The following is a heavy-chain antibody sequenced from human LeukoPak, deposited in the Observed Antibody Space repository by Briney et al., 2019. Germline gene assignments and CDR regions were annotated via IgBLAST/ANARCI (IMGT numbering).Heavy chain of an antibody. CDR1: GYTFTDYY. CDR3: TRVEGYCSPTSCQQNNALDM. V-gene: IGHV1-2*02. D-gene: IGHD2-2*01. CDR2: INPNSGGT. J-gene: IGHJ3*02. Sequence: GASVKVSCKASGYTFTDYYMHWVRQAPGQGPEWMGWINPNSGGTNYAQKFQARVTMTRDTSISTAYMELSRLRSDDTAVYYCTRVEGYCSPTSCQQNNALDMWGQGTVVTVAS.